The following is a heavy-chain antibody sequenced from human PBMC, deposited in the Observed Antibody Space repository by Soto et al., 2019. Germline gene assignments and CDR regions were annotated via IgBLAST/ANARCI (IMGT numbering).Heavy chain of an antibody. CDR2: INWNGGST. CDR3: TRDLDGDWGNRDY. V-gene: IGHV3-20*04. Sequence: GGSLRLSCAASGFTFGDYGMSWVRQAPGKGLEWVSGINWNGGSTGYADSGKGRFTIYRDNAKNTLYLQMNSLRAEETALYYCTRDLDGDWGNRDYWGQGTLVTVSS. J-gene: IGHJ4*02. CDR1: GFTFGDYG. D-gene: IGHD3-16*01.